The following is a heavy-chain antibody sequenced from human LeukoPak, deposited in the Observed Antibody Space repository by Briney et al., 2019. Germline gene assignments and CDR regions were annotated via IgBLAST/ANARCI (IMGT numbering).Heavy chain of an antibody. J-gene: IGHJ3*02. CDR3: AKGYCSSSSCYSYAFDI. D-gene: IGHD2-2*01. CDR1: GFTFTTYA. V-gene: IGHV3-23*01. Sequence: GGSLRLSCAASGFTFTTYAMSWVRQAPGKGLEWVSAISGSGSSTYYADSVKGRFTISRDNSKNTLFLQMNSLRAEDTAVYYCAKGYCSSSSCYSYAFDIWGQGTVVTVSS. CDR2: ISGSGSST.